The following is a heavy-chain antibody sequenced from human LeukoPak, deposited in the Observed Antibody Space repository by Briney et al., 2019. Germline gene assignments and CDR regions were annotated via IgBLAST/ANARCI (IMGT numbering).Heavy chain of an antibody. J-gene: IGHJ4*02. D-gene: IGHD2-21*01. CDR2: ISYDGSNK. CDR3: ARDKDSEHNFDY. Sequence: GGSLRLSCAASGFTFSSYGMHWVRQAPGKGLEWVAVISYDGSNKYYADSVKGRFTISRDNSKNTLYLQMSSLRPEDTAVYYCARDKDSEHNFDYWGQGTLVTVSS. CDR1: GFTFSSYG. V-gene: IGHV3-30*19.